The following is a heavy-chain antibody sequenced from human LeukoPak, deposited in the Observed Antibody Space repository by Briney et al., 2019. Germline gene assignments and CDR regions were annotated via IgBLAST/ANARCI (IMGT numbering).Heavy chain of an antibody. V-gene: IGHV3-74*01. D-gene: IGHD3-10*01. CDR3: ASIYGAY. CDR2: INNDGSST. J-gene: IGHJ4*02. CDR1: GFTLSSYW. Sequence: AGGSLRLSCAASGFTLSSYWTHWVRQPPGKGLMWVSRINNDGSSTIYADSVKGRFTISRDNAKNTLYLQMNSLSTEDTAVYYCASIYGAYWGQGTLVTVSS.